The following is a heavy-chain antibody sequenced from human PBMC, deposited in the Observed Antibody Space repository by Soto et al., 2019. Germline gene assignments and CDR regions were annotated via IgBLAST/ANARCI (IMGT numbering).Heavy chain of an antibody. CDR3: ARDGARYFDWLGGFDP. D-gene: IGHD3-9*01. Sequence: VKVSCKSSGYTFTSYAMHWVRQAPGQRLEWMGWINAGNGNTKYSQKFQGRVTITRDTSASTAYMELSSLRSEDTAVYYCARDGARYFDWLGGFDPWGQGTLVTVSS. V-gene: IGHV1-3*01. CDR1: GYTFTSYA. CDR2: INAGNGNT. J-gene: IGHJ5*02.